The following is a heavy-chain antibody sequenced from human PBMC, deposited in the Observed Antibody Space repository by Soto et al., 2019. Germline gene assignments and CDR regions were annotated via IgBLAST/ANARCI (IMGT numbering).Heavy chain of an antibody. CDR3: ERAATMVRGVYYYYYGMDV. V-gene: IGHV3-7*01. Sequence: PGGSLRLSCAASGFTFSSYWMSWVRQAPGKGLEWVANIKQDGSEKYYVDSVKGRFTISRDNAKNSLYLQMNSLRAEDTAVYYCERAATMVRGVYYYYYGMDVWGQGTTVTVSS. J-gene: IGHJ6*02. D-gene: IGHD3-10*01. CDR1: GFTFSSYW. CDR2: IKQDGSEK.